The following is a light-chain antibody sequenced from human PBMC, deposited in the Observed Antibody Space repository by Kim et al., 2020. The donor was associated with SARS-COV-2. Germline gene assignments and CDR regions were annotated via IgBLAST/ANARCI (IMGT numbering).Light chain of an antibody. CDR1: SGHSSYA. J-gene: IGLJ3*02. CDR3: QTWGTGIRV. CDR2: LNSDGSH. Sequence: ASVKLSCTLSSGHSSYAIAWHQQQPEKGPRYLMKLNSDGSHSKGDGIPDRFSGSSSGAARYLTLSSLQSEDEADYYCQTWGTGIRVFGGGTQLTVL. V-gene: IGLV4-69*01.